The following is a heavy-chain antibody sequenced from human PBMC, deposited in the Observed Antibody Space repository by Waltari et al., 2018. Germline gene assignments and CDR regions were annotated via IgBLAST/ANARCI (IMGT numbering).Heavy chain of an antibody. Sequence: EVHLVESGGGLVKPGGSLRLSCAASGFPFSDNYMEWVCQAPGKGLVVVGRTNNILNGYTTENVASVRGSFTISREESENSGYRQMNSLKTEDTSVYFCGRWTSGSPGVWGQGTLVTVSS. CDR3: GRWTSGSPGV. J-gene: IGHJ4*02. D-gene: IGHD1-26*01. CDR2: TNNILNGYTT. V-gene: IGHV3-72*01. CDR1: GFPFSDNY.